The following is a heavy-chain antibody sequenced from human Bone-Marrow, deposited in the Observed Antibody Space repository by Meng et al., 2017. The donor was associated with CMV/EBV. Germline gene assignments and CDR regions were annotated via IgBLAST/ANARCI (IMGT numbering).Heavy chain of an antibody. V-gene: IGHV3-23*01. D-gene: IGHD2-15*01. CDR1: GFAFSNYA. J-gene: IGHJ3*02. CDR2: ITGSGGST. CDR3: AKDLYTYCSGGSCYPGAFDI. Sequence: GESLKISCAASGFAFSNYAMSWVRQAPGKGLEWVSAITGSGGSTYYADSVKGRFTISRDNSKNTLYLQMNSLRAEDTALYYCAKDLYTYCSGGSCYPGAFDIWGQGTRVTV.